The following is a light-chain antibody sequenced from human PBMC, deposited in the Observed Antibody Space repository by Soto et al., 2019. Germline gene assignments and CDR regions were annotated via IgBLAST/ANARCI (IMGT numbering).Light chain of an antibody. CDR3: QQSYSTPVT. J-gene: IGKJ1*01. V-gene: IGKV1-39*01. CDR2: AAS. Sequence: DIQMTQSPSTLSASVGYRVTITCRASQGISSYLAWYQQKPGKAPKLLIYAASTLQSGVPSRFSGSGSGTDFTLTISGLKPEDFATYYCQQSYSTPVTFGQGTKVDIK. CDR1: QGISSY.